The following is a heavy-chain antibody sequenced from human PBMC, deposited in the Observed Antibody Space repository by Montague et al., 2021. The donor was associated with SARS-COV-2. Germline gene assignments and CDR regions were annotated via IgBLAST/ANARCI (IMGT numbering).Heavy chain of an antibody. CDR2: ISWDDDE. J-gene: IGHJ5*02. Sequence: PALVTPTQTLTLTCTFSGFSLSTRGVGVGWIRQPPGKALEWLALISWDDDERYSPSLESRLTISKDNSKNQVVLTMTKMAPVDTATYYCAHTKAPAGDRWFDPWGQGTPVTVSS. CDR3: AHTKAPAGDRWFDP. CDR1: GFSLSTRGVG. D-gene: IGHD6-13*01. V-gene: IGHV2-5*02.